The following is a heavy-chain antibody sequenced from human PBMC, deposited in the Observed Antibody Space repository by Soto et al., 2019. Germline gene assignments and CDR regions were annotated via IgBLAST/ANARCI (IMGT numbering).Heavy chain of an antibody. Sequence: EVQLEESGGGLVQPGGSLRLSCTASGFTFSSYWMSWVRQAPGKGLEWVANVEKEGGEIHYVDSVKGRFTISRDNAKNSLYMQFNSMRAEDTAVYYCARVRTYSYYYMDVCGKGTTVTVSS. J-gene: IGHJ6*03. V-gene: IGHV3-7*01. CDR3: ARVRTYSYYYMDV. CDR1: GFTFSSYW. CDR2: VEKEGGEI.